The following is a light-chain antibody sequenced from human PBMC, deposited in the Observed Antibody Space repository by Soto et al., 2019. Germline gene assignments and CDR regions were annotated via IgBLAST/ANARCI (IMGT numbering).Light chain of an antibody. CDR3: VQDYSLPRT. CDR1: RDIGND. Sequence: AIQMTQSPFSLSASVGDRVIITCRASRDIGNDLGWYQQKPGKAPKLLIFAASTLHGGVPSRFSGSGSGTVLTLTIISLHTEDFEPYVCVQDYSLPRTFGQGT. V-gene: IGKV1-6*01. CDR2: AAS. J-gene: IGKJ1*01.